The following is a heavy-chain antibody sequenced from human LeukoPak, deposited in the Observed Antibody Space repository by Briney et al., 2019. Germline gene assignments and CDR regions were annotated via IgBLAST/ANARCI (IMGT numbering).Heavy chain of an antibody. D-gene: IGHD5-12*01. Sequence: GGSPRLSCAASGFTFSGYCMNWIRQAPGKGLEWVSYISPGSDYTNYADSVKGRFTISRDNAKNSLYLQMNSLRAEDTAVYFCARSGYSGYDPDYWGQGTLVTVSS. J-gene: IGHJ4*02. CDR1: GFTFSGYC. CDR2: ISPGSDYT. CDR3: ARSGYSGYDPDY. V-gene: IGHV3-11*06.